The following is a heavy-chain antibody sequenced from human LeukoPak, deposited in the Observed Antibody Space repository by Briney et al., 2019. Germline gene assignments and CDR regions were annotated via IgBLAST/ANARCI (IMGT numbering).Heavy chain of an antibody. V-gene: IGHV3-13*01. CDR3: ARSLRGSGWLN. CDR1: GFTFSSYD. D-gene: IGHD6-19*01. J-gene: IGHJ4*02. CDR2: IGTAGDT. Sequence: GGSLRLSCAASGFTFSSYDMHWVRQATGKGLEWVSAIGTAGDTYYPGSVKGRFTISGENAKNSLYLQMNSLRAGDTAVYYCARSLRGSGWLNWGQGTLVTVSS.